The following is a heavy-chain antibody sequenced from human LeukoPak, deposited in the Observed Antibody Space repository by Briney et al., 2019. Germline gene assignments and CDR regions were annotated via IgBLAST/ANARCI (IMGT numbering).Heavy chain of an antibody. D-gene: IGHD6-13*01. CDR1: GFTFSSYS. CDR2: ISSSSSTI. V-gene: IGHV3-48*01. J-gene: IGHJ5*02. CDR3: ARLRQLVT. Sequence: GGSLRLSCAASGFTFSSYSMNWVRQAPGKGLEWVSYISSSSSTIYYADSVKGRFTISRDNAKNSLYLQMNSLRAEDTAVYYCARLRQLVTWGQGTLVTVSS.